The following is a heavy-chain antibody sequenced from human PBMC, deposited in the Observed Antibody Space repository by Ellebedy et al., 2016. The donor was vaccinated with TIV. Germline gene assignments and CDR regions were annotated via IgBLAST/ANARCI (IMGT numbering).Heavy chain of an antibody. Sequence: GESLKISCAASGITFSSYAMNWVRQAPGKGLEWVSGISGSGGTTFYADSVKGRFTISRDNSKNTLYLQINSLRVDDTAIYYCAKEALAVWGQGTLVTVSS. CDR1: GITFSSYA. J-gene: IGHJ4*02. D-gene: IGHD6-19*01. V-gene: IGHV3-23*01. CDR2: ISGSGGTT. CDR3: AKEALAV.